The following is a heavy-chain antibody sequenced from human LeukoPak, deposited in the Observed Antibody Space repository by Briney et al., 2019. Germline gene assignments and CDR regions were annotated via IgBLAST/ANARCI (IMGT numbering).Heavy chain of an antibody. D-gene: IGHD4-23*01. CDR3: AKAPGEVTPGFGGYHYFDY. Sequence: GGSLRLSCAASGFTFDDYAMHWVRQAPGKGLEWVSGISWNSGSIGYADSVKGRFTISRDNAKNSLYLQVNSLRAEDTALYYCAKAPGEVTPGFGGYHYFDYWGQGTLVTVSS. CDR1: GFTFDDYA. CDR2: ISWNSGSI. J-gene: IGHJ4*02. V-gene: IGHV3-9*01.